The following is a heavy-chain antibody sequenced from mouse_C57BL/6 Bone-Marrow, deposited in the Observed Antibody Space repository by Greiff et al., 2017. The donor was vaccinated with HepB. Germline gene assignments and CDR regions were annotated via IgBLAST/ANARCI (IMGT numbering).Heavy chain of an antibody. CDR3: TGRIITTVPRYFDV. CDR2: IRLKSDNYAT. CDR1: GFTFSNYW. J-gene: IGHJ1*03. D-gene: IGHD1-1*01. V-gene: IGHV6-3*01. Sequence: EVKLQESGGGLVQPGGSMKLSCVASGFTFSNYWMNWVRQSPEKGLEWVAQIRLKSDNYATHYAESVKGRFTISRDDSKSSVYLQMNNLRAEDTGIYYCTGRIITTVPRYFDVWGTGTTVTVSS.